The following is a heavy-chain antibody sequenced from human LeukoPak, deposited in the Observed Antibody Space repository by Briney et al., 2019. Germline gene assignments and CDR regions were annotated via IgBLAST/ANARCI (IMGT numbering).Heavy chain of an antibody. J-gene: IGHJ4*02. CDR1: GFTFSSYG. CDR3: AASSSGYSDY. CDR2: IWYDGSNK. V-gene: IGHV3-33*01. D-gene: IGHD3-22*01. Sequence: GRSLRLSCAASGFTFSSYGMHWVRQAPGKGLEWVAVIWYDGSNKYYADSVKGRFTISRDNSKNTLYLQMNSLRAEGTAVYYCAASSSGYSDYWGQGTLVTVSS.